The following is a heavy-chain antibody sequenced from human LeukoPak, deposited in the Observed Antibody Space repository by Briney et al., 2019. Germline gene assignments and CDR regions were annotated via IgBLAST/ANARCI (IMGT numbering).Heavy chain of an antibody. CDR2: IYHSGST. J-gene: IGHJ4*02. Sequence: SETLSLTCTVSGYSISSGYYWGWIRQPPGKGPEWIGSIYHSGSTYYNPSLKSRVTVSVDTSKNQFSLKLSSVTAADTAVYFCAKETPERYRGSYFDYWGQGILVTVSS. CDR3: AKETPERYRGSYFDY. D-gene: IGHD1-26*01. V-gene: IGHV4-38-2*02. CDR1: GYSISSGYY.